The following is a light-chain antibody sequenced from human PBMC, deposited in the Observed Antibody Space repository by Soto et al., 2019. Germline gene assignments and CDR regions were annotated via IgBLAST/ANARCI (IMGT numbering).Light chain of an antibody. V-gene: IGKV3-15*01. Sequence: TQAQPTLAEPLGEEATIXCRANQSISSHLAWYQQKPGQAPRLLIYGATTRATGIPARFSGSGSGTDFTLTISSLQSEDFAVYYCQMYNNWLGTCGGGTKVDIK. CDR1: QSISSH. CDR3: QMYNNWLGT. J-gene: IGKJ4*01. CDR2: GAT.